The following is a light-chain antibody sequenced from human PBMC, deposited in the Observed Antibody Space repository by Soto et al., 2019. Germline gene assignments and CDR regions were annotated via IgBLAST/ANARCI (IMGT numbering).Light chain of an antibody. CDR2: NTN. CDR3: LLAYSGARV. V-gene: IGLV7-46*01. J-gene: IGLJ2*01. Sequence: QAVVTQEPSLTVSPGGTVTLTCGSSTGAVTTSHFPYWIQQKLGQAPKTLICNTNSKHSWTPARFSGSLLGGKAALTLSGAQPEDEAEYYCLLAYSGARVFGGGTKLTVL. CDR1: TGAVTTSHF.